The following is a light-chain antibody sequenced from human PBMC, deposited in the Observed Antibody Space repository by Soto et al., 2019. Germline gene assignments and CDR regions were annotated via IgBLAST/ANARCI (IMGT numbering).Light chain of an antibody. CDR3: QRRSNWPLT. CDR2: DAS. CDR1: QSVSSY. J-gene: IGKJ4*01. Sequence: EIVLTQSPATLSLSPGERATLSCRASQSVSSYLAWYQQKPGQAPRLLIYDASNRATGIPARFSGSGSGTDLTLTISSLEAEDFAVYYCQRRSNWPLTFGGGTKVEIK. V-gene: IGKV3-11*01.